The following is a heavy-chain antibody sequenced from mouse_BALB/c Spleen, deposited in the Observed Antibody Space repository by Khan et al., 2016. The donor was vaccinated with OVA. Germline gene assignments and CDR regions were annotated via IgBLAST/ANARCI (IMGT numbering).Heavy chain of an antibody. CDR1: GFSLTNYG. CDR2: IWHDGST. V-gene: IGHV2-6-1*01. J-gene: IGHJ4*01. CDR3: ARQPYYQYKVMDY. D-gene: IGHD2-10*01. Sequence: QVQLKESGPGLVAPSQSLSITCTISGFSLTNYGVHWVRQPPGKGLEWLVVIWHDGSTTYNSALKSRLTISKDNSKSQVFLKMNSLQTDDTAMYFCARQPYYQYKVMDYGGQGTSGSGSS.